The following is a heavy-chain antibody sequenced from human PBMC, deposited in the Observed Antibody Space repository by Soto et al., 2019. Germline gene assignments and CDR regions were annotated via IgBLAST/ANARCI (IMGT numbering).Heavy chain of an antibody. Sequence: GWSLRLSCASSVFTFISYSMNWVRQAPGKGLEWVSSISSSSSYIYYADSVKGRFTISRDNAKNSLYLQMNSLRAEDTAVYYCARGPTSIAAAGTRWGDWFDPWGQGTLVTVSS. CDR2: ISSSSSYI. J-gene: IGHJ5*02. D-gene: IGHD6-13*01. CDR3: ARGPTSIAAAGTRWGDWFDP. CDR1: VFTFISYS. V-gene: IGHV3-21*01.